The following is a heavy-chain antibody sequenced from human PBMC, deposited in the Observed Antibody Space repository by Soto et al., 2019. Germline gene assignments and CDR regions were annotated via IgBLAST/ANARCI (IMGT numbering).Heavy chain of an antibody. D-gene: IGHD3-3*01. J-gene: IGHJ4*02. V-gene: IGHV4-34*01. CDR1: GGSFSGYY. CDR2: INHSGST. CDR3: ARSFSSDFWSGYYTIFDR. Sequence: SETLSLTCAVYGGSFSGYYWSWIRQPPGKGLEWIAKINHSGSTYYNPSLKSRVTISLDMSKNELSLKLSSVTAADAAVYYCARSFSSDFWSGYYTIFDRWGQGTLVTVSS.